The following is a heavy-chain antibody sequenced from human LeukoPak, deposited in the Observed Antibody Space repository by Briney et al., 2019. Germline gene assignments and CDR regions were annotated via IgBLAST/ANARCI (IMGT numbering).Heavy chain of an antibody. CDR1: GFTFSSYS. Sequence: GGSLRLSCAASGFTFSSYSMNWVRQAPGKGLEWVSSISSSSYIYYADSVKGRFTISRDNAKNSLYLQMNSLRAEDTAVYYCARDWARGPGAYWGQGTLVTVSS. J-gene: IGHJ4*02. CDR3: ARDWARGPGAY. CDR2: ISSSSYI. V-gene: IGHV3-21*01. D-gene: IGHD1-1*01.